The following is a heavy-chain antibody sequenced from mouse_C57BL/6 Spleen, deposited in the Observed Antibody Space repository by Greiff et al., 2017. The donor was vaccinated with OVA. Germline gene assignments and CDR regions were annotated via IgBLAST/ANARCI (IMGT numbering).Heavy chain of an antibody. CDR2: IDPEDGDT. CDR1: GFNIKDDY. J-gene: IGHJ3*01. Sequence: EVQLQQSGAELVRPGASVKLSCTASGFNIKDDYMHWVKQRPEQGLEWIGWIDPEDGDTEYASKFQGKATITADTSSNTAYLQLSSLTSEDTAVYYCTTAQVGWFAYWGQGTLVTVSA. CDR3: TTAQVGWFAY. D-gene: IGHD3-2*02. V-gene: IGHV14-4*01.